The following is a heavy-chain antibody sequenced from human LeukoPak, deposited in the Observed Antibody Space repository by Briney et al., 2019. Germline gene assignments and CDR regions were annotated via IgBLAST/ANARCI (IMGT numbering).Heavy chain of an antibody. CDR2: ISSSSSTI. J-gene: IGHJ3*02. Sequence: GGSLRLSCAASGFTFSSYSMNWVRQAPGKGLEWVSYISSSSSTIYYADSVKGRFTISRDNSKNTLYLQMNSLRAEDTAVYYCAKDLRSITGDAFDIWGQGTMVTVSS. D-gene: IGHD3-10*01. V-gene: IGHV3-48*01. CDR1: GFTFSSYS. CDR3: AKDLRSITGDAFDI.